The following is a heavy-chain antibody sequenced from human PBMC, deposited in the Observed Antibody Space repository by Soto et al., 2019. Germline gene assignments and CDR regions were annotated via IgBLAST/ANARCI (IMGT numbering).Heavy chain of an antibody. Sequence: ASVKVSCKASGYPFTSYYMHWVREAAGQGLEWMAVINPNGGSTSYAQKFQGRVTMTRDTSTSTVSMELSSLRSEDTAVYYCARATVGGFSSPGYWGQGTLVTVSS. CDR1: GYPFTSYY. CDR2: INPNGGST. CDR3: ARATVGGFSSPGY. J-gene: IGHJ4*02. D-gene: IGHD4-4*01. V-gene: IGHV1-46*01.